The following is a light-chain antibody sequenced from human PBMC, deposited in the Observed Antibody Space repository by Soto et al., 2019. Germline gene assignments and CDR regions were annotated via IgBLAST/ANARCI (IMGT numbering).Light chain of an antibody. CDR2: DTS. J-gene: IGKJ4*01. V-gene: IGKV3-15*01. Sequence: IVMTQSPATLSVSPGERATLSCRASQSISTKLAWYQHKPGQTPRLLIYDTSTRATGVPTRFSGSRSGAEFTLTINSLQSEDFAVYYCQPYNSCPLTFGGGTKVDIK. CDR3: QPYNSCPLT. CDR1: QSISTK.